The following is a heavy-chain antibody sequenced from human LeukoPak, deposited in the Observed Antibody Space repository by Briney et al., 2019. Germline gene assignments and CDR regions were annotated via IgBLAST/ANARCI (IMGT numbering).Heavy chain of an antibody. J-gene: IGHJ6*03. CDR1: GFTFSSYG. D-gene: IGHD6-19*01. CDR2: ISSSSSTI. CDR3: ARGRIAVAGTYIPSNWGPQLYYMDV. Sequence: PGRSLRLSCAASGFTFSSYGMTWVRQAPGKGLEWVSYISSSSSTIYYADSVKGRFTISRDNAKNSLYLQMNSLRAEDTAVYYCARGRIAVAGTYIPSNWGPQLYYMDVWGKGTTVTVSS. V-gene: IGHV3-48*04.